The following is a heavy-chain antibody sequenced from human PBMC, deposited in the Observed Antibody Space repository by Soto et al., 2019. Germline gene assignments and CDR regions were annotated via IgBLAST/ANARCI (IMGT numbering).Heavy chain of an antibody. J-gene: IGHJ4*02. D-gene: IGHD2-15*01. CDR2: INPSGGST. CDR1: GYTFTSYY. Sequence: ASVKVSCKASGYTFTSYYMPWVRQAPGQGLEWMGIINPSGGSTSYAQKFQGRVTMTRDTSTSTVYMELSSLRSEDTAVYYCARVVVAEVLDYWGQGTLVTVSS. CDR3: ARVVVAEVLDY. V-gene: IGHV1-46*01.